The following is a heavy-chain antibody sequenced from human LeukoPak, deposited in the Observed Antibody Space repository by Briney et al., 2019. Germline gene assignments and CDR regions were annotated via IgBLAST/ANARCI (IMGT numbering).Heavy chain of an antibody. Sequence: GGSPRLSCAASGFTFSSYSMNWVRQAPGKGLEWVSSISSSSSYIYYADSVKGRFTISRDNAKNSLYLQMNSLRAEDTAVYYCARESLGSSGYYRDYWGQGTLVTVSS. CDR3: ARESLGSSGYYRDY. CDR2: ISSSSSYI. V-gene: IGHV3-21*01. D-gene: IGHD3-22*01. CDR1: GFTFSSYS. J-gene: IGHJ4*02.